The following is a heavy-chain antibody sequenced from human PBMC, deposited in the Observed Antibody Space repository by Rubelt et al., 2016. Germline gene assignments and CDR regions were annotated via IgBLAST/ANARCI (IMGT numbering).Heavy chain of an antibody. CDR3: AKDQKWEQPHYVDY. CDR1: GFTFSSYW. Sequence: EVQLVESGGGLVQPGGSLRLSCATSGFTFSSYWMDWVRQAPGKGLEWVANINQDGSVKYYVDSVKGRFTISRDNAKNSVYLQMNSLRAEDTAVYYCAKDQKWEQPHYVDYWGRGTLVTVSS. V-gene: IGHV3-7*03. D-gene: IGHD1-26*01. J-gene: IGHJ4*02. CDR2: INQDGSVK.